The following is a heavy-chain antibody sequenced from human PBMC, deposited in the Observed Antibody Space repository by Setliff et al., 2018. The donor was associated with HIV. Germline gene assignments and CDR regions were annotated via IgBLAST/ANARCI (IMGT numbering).Heavy chain of an antibody. CDR2: FYYSGST. J-gene: IGHJ4*02. CDR1: GGSFSSSSYY. D-gene: IGHD3-16*01. CDR3: ARHSRAGDIDY. V-gene: IGHV4-39*01. Sequence: SCKASGGSFSSSSYYRGWIRQPPGKGLEWIGSFYYSGSTYYNPSLKSRVTISVDTSKNQFSLRLTSVTAADTAVYYCARHSRAGDIDYWGRGTLVTVSS.